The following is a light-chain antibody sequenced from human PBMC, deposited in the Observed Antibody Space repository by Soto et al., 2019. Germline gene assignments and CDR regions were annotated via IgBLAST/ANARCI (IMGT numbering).Light chain of an antibody. Sequence: QSALTQPASVSGSPGQSITISCTGTSSDVGGSNYVSWYQQHPGKAPKLMIYDVSNRPSGVSNRFSGSKSGNTASLTISGLQAEGEADYYCGSYSSSSTLYVFGTGTKVTVL. CDR2: DVS. CDR3: GSYSSSSTLYV. J-gene: IGLJ1*01. V-gene: IGLV2-14*03. CDR1: SSDVGGSNY.